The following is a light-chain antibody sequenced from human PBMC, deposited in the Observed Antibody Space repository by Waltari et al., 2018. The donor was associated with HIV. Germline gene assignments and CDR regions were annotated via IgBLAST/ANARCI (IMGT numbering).Light chain of an antibody. CDR1: SSDVGGYNY. V-gene: IGLV2-14*01. Sequence: QYALTQPASVSGSPGQSITIPCTGTSSDVGGYNYVSWYQQHPGKAPKLMIYEVSNRPSGVSNRFSGSKSGNTASLTISGLQAEDEADYYCSSYTSSSTSHVFGTGTKVTVL. CDR2: EVS. CDR3: SSYTSSSTSHV. J-gene: IGLJ1*01.